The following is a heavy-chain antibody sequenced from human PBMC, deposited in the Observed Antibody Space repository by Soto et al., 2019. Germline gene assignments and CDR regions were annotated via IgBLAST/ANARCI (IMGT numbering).Heavy chain of an antibody. CDR3: ARGGPYDYASRMDV. CDR2: LHSGGDT. D-gene: IGHD3-10*01. CDR1: GIPVSRNY. V-gene: IGHV3-53*04. Sequence: EVQLVESGGGLVQPGGSLRLSCAASGIPVSRNYMTWVRQAPGKGLEWVSVLHSGGDTDYANSVKVRFTIYRYDSTNTLFLQMNRLTDTDTAVYSCARGGPYDYASRMDVGGQGTTFTVSS. J-gene: IGHJ6*02.